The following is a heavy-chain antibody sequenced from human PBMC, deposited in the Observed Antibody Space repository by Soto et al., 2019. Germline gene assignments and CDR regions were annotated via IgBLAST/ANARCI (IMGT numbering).Heavy chain of an antibody. D-gene: IGHD2-2*02. CDR2: IGSSGTTT. Sequence: GVLRLSCAASEFTLSDFYVTWIRQAPGKGLEWVSHIGSSGTTTYYADSVQGRFTISRGNARNSVYLQMNSLRGEDTAVYYCARGRYHFFDYWGRGTLVTVSS. CDR3: ARGRYHFFDY. J-gene: IGHJ4*02. CDR1: EFTLSDFY. V-gene: IGHV3-11*01.